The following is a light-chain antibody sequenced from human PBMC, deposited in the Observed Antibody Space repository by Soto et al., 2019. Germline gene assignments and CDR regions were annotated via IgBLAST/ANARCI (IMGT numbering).Light chain of an antibody. Sequence: QSALTQPRSVSGSPGQLVTISCTGTSSDVGGYNYVSWYQQHPGKAPKLMIYDVTKRPSGAPDRFSGSKSGNTASLTISGLQADDEADYYCLSYAGSSTRVFGTGTKLTVL. CDR2: DVT. J-gene: IGLJ1*01. V-gene: IGLV2-11*01. CDR3: LSYAGSSTRV. CDR1: SSDVGGYNY.